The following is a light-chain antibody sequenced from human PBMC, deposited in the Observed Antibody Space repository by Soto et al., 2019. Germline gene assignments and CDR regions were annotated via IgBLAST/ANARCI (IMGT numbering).Light chain of an antibody. J-gene: IGKJ4*01. V-gene: IGKV1-39*01. CDR1: QTINTY. CDR3: QQIYTTPLT. CDR2: DAS. Sequence: QMTHSPSSLSASVGDKVIITXXARQTINTYLNWYQQTPGTAPKLLIYDASSLQSGVPSRFRGSGSGTDFTLTITSLQPEDFATYYCQQIYTTPLTFGG.